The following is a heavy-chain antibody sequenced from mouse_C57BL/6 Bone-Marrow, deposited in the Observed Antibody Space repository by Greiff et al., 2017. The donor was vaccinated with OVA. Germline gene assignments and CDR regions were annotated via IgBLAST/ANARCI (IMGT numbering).Heavy chain of an antibody. CDR3: AIYYYGSRDYAMDY. D-gene: IGHD1-1*01. Sequence: EVKLMESGGGLVKPGGSLKLSCAASGFTFSDYGMHWVRQAPEKGLEWVAYISSGSSTIYYADTVKGRFTISRDNAKNTLFLQMTSLRSEDTAMYYCAIYYYGSRDYAMDYWGQGTSVTVSS. J-gene: IGHJ4*01. CDR2: ISSGSSTI. V-gene: IGHV5-17*01. CDR1: GFTFSDYG.